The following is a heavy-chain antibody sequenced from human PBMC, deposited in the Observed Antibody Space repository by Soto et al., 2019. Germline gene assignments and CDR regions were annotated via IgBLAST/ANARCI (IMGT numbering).Heavy chain of an antibody. D-gene: IGHD3-10*01. J-gene: IGHJ4*02. CDR3: ARERISMVRGAPFY. CDR1: GYTSNNYA. Sequence: GASVKVSCKASGYTSNNYAMHWVRQAPGQGLEWMGCINAGNGNTKYSQKFQDRVTISRDTSASTAYMEPSSLRYEDTAFYYCARERISMVRGAPFYWGQGTLVTVSS. CDR2: INAGNGNT. V-gene: IGHV1-3*01.